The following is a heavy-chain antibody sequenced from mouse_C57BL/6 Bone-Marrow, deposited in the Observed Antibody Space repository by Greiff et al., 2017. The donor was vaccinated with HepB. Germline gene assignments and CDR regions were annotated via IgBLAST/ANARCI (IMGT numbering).Heavy chain of an antibody. J-gene: IGHJ1*03. CDR2: IYPNNGGT. D-gene: IGHD4-1*01. CDR1: GYTFTDYN. V-gene: IGHV1-18*01. CDR3: ARRAGTGSWYFDV. Sequence: EVQLQQSGPELVKPGASVKIPCKASGYTFTDYNMDWVKQSHGKSLEWIGDIYPNNGGTIYNQKFKGKATLTVDKSSSTAYMELRSLTSEDTAVYYCARRAGTGSWYFDVWGTGTTVTVSS.